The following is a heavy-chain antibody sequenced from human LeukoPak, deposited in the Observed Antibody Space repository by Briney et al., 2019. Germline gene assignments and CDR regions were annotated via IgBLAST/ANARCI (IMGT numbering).Heavy chain of an antibody. CDR3: VRGCSSNSCYPFDC. CDR2: ISSSSSYI. J-gene: IGHJ4*02. Sequence: GGSLRLSCAASGFTFSSYSMNWVRQAPGKGLEWVSSISSSSSYIYYADSVKGRFTISRDNAKNSLYLQMNSLRAEDTAVYYCVRGCSSNSCYPFDCWGQGTLVTVSS. CDR1: GFTFSSYS. D-gene: IGHD2-2*01. V-gene: IGHV3-21*01.